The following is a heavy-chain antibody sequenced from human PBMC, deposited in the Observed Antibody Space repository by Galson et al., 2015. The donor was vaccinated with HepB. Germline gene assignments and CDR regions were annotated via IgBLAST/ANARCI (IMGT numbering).Heavy chain of an antibody. J-gene: IGHJ4*02. V-gene: IGHV3-7*01. Sequence: SLRLSSAASGFPYSTFWMSWVRQVPGQGLEWVANIKQDGSETYYGDSVKGRFTISRDNAKNSLYLQMDSLRVDDTAVYYCARDIGQSYDTYYPFDHWGQGARVTVSS. D-gene: IGHD3-10*01. CDR1: GFPYSTFW. CDR3: ARDIGQSYDTYYPFDH. CDR2: IKQDGSET.